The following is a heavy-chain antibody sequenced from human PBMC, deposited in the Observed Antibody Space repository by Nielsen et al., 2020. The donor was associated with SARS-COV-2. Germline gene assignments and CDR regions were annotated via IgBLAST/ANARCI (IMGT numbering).Heavy chain of an antibody. J-gene: IGHJ3*02. CDR2: ISYDGSNK. Sequence: GESLKISCAASGFTFSSYGMHWVRQAPGKGLEWVAVISYDGSNKYYADSVKGRFTISRDNSKNTLYLQMNSLRAEDTAVYYCAKEQRLTLRFLEWLSYDAFDIWGQGTMVTVSS. CDR1: GFTFSSYG. CDR3: AKEQRLTLRFLEWLSYDAFDI. V-gene: IGHV3-30*18. D-gene: IGHD3-3*01.